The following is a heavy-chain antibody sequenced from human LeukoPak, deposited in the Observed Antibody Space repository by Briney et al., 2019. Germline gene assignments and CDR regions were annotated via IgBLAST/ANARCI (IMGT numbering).Heavy chain of an antibody. CDR1: GFTFSSYA. Sequence: GGSLRLSCAASGFTFSSYAMHWVRQAPGKGLEWVAVIWYDGSKTYYADSVKGRFTISRDNSKDTLYLQMSSLRVEDTAAYYCARYLGGRNAFDIWGQGTMVTVSS. CDR2: IWYDGSKT. V-gene: IGHV3-33*08. CDR3: ARYLGGRNAFDI. J-gene: IGHJ3*02. D-gene: IGHD3-16*01.